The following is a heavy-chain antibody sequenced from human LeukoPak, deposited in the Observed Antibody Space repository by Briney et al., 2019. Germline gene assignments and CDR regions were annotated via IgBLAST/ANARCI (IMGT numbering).Heavy chain of an antibody. D-gene: IGHD6-19*01. CDR1: DGSFSGYY. CDR3: ARTLRWLVAYYFDY. J-gene: IGHJ4*02. V-gene: IGHV4-34*01. Sequence: PSETLSLTCAVYDGSFSGYYWTWIRQPPGKGLEWIGEINHSGSTNYNPSLKSRVTISLDTSKNQFSLKLNSVTAADTAVYYCARTLRWLVAYYFDYWGQGTLVTVSS. CDR2: INHSGST.